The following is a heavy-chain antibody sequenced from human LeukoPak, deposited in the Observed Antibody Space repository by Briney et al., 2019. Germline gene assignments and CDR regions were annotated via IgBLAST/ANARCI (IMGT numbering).Heavy chain of an antibody. J-gene: IGHJ4*02. V-gene: IGHV1-2*02. CDR2: INLYNGAT. D-gene: IGHD1-14*01. CDR1: GYSFTASY. Sequence: EASVKVSCKPTGYSFTASYIFWMRQAPGQGLECMGWINLYNGATKYAQRFQSRVTMTRDTSISTAYMELSRLRSDDTATYYCASWAGGNEPVASFDYWGQGTLVTVSS. CDR3: ASWAGGNEPVASFDY.